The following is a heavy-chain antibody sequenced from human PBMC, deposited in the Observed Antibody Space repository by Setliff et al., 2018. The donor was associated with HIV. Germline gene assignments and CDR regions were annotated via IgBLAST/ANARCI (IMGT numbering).Heavy chain of an antibody. J-gene: IGHJ6*02. CDR3: ARGHCSGTNCYGVDYNGMDV. V-gene: IGHV4-34*01. Sequence: PSESLSLTCAVYGGSFSGYYWSWIRQPPGKGLEWIGEINHSGRINCNPSLKSRVSMSVDKSKNQFSVKLTSVTAADTAVYYCARGHCSGTNCYGVDYNGMDVWGQGTTVTVSS. CDR1: GGSFSGYY. D-gene: IGHD2-2*01. CDR2: INHSGRI.